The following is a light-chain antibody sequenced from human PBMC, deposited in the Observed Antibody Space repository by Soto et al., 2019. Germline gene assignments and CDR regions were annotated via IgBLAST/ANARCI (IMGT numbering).Light chain of an antibody. CDR3: QQYD. CDR1: QSVSNNY. Sequence: IALTRSIETMSVALGGRPTLSCRASQSVSNNYLAWYQQKPGQAPRLLIYGASSRATGVPDRFSGSGSRTEFALTIPALQPDDFAVYNYQQYDFGGGTKVDI. V-gene: IGKV3-20*01. CDR2: GAS. J-gene: IGKJ4*01.